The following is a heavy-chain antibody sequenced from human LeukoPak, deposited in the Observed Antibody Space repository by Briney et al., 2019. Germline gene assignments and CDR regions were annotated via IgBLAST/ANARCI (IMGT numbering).Heavy chain of an antibody. CDR2: INHSGST. D-gene: IGHD3-22*01. CDR1: GGSFSGYY. V-gene: IGHV4-34*01. Sequence: PSETLSLTCAVYGGSFSGYYWSWIRQPPGKGLEWIGEINHSGSTNYNPSLKSRVTISVDTSKNQFSLKLSSVTAADTAVYYCARDLVRDYYDSSGNDAFDIWGQGTMVTVSS. J-gene: IGHJ3*02. CDR3: ARDLVRDYYDSSGNDAFDI.